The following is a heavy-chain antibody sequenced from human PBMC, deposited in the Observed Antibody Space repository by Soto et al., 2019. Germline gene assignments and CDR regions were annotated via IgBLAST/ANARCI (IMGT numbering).Heavy chain of an antibody. V-gene: IGHV3-33*01. D-gene: IGHD2-2*01. CDR3: AREVQPDAFDI. Sequence: QVQLVASGGGVVQPGRSRRLSCAASGFTFSSYGMHWVRTAPGTGMEWVAVIWYDGSNKYYADSVKGRFTISRDNSKNTLYLQMNSLRAEDTAVYYCAREVQPDAFDIWGQGTMVTVSS. J-gene: IGHJ3*02. CDR2: IWYDGSNK. CDR1: GFTFSSYG.